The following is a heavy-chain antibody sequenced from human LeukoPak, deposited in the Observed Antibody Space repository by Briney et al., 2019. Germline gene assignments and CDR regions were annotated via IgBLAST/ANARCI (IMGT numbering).Heavy chain of an antibody. CDR2: IYHSGST. Sequence: SETLSLTCTVSGYSISSGCHWGWIRQPPGKGLEWIGSIYHSGSTYYNPSLKSRVTISVDTSKNQFSLKLSSVTAADTAVYYCARWVDSRKYSSSWGFDYWGQGTLVTVSS. D-gene: IGHD6-13*01. CDR3: ARWVDSRKYSSSWGFDY. V-gene: IGHV4-38-2*02. J-gene: IGHJ4*02. CDR1: GYSISSGCH.